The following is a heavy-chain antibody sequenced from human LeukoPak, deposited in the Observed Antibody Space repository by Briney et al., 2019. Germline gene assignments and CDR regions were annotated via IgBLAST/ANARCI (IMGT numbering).Heavy chain of an antibody. J-gene: IGHJ6*02. Sequence: SVKVSCKASGGTFSSYAISWVRQAPGQGLEWMGGIIPIFGTANYAQKFQGRVTITADESMSTAYMELSSLRSEDTAVYYCARSWFGDVYYYGMDVWGQGTTVTVSS. CDR1: GGTFSSYA. D-gene: IGHD3-10*01. CDR3: ARSWFGDVYYYGMDV. V-gene: IGHV1-69*13. CDR2: IIPIFGTA.